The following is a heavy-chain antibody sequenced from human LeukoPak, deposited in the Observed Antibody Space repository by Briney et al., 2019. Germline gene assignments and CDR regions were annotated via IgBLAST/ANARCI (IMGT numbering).Heavy chain of an antibody. CDR1: GGSIRSYY. CDR3: ARVRYCSSTSCYGGAFDI. CDR2: IYYSGST. J-gene: IGHJ3*02. Sequence: SETLSLTCTVSGGSIRSYYWSWIRQPPGKGLEWIGYIYYSGSTNYNPSLKSRVTISVDTSKNQFSLKLSSVTAADTAVYYCARVRYCSSTSCYGGAFDIWGQGTMVTVSS. D-gene: IGHD2-2*01. V-gene: IGHV4-59*01.